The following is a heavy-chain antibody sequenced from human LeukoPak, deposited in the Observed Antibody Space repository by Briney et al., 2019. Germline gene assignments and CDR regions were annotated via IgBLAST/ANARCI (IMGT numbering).Heavy chain of an antibody. Sequence: PGRSLRLSCAASGFTFDDYAMHWVRQAPGKGLEWVSGISWNSGSIGYADPVKGRFTISRDNAKNSLYLQMNSLRAEDTALYYCAKDMKDSSSWYMIFDYWGQGTLVTVSS. CDR1: GFTFDDYA. J-gene: IGHJ4*02. CDR2: ISWNSGSI. CDR3: AKDMKDSSSWYMIFDY. D-gene: IGHD6-13*01. V-gene: IGHV3-9*01.